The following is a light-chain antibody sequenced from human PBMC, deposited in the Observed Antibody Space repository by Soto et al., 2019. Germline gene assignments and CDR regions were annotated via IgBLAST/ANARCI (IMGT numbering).Light chain of an antibody. V-gene: IGKV1-39*01. J-gene: IGKJ3*01. Sequence: DIQMTQSPSSLSASVGDRVTITCRASQSISSYLNWYQQKPGKAPNLLIYAASSLQSGVPSKFSCSGSGTDFALTISSLQPEDFAAYYCLQSYSSPFTFGPGTKVEIQ. CDR1: QSISSY. CDR3: LQSYSSPFT. CDR2: AAS.